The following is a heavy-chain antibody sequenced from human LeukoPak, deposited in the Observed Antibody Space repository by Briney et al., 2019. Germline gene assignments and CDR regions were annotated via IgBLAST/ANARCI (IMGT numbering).Heavy chain of an antibody. CDR3: ARGASHDAFAI. CDR1: GYTFTSYW. Sequence: GESLKISCKGSGYTFTSYWIGWVRQMPGKGLEWMGIIYPGESDIRYSPSFQGQVTISADKSINTAYLQWSSLKASDTAIYYCARGASHDAFAIWGQGTMVTVPS. D-gene: IGHD1-26*01. V-gene: IGHV5-51*01. J-gene: IGHJ3*02. CDR2: IYPGESDI.